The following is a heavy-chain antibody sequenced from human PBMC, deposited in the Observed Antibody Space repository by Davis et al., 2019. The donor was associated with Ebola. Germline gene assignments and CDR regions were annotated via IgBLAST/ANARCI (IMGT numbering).Heavy chain of an antibody. CDR3: ALTTVTTFDAFDI. V-gene: IGHV1-46*01. J-gene: IGHJ3*02. CDR1: GYTFTSYY. Sequence: ASVKISCKASGYTFTSYYMHWVRQAPGQGLEWMGIINPSGGSTSYAQKFQGRVTMTRDTSTSTVYMELSSLRSEDTAVYYCALTTVTTFDAFDIWGQGTMVTVSS. CDR2: INPSGGST. D-gene: IGHD4-17*01.